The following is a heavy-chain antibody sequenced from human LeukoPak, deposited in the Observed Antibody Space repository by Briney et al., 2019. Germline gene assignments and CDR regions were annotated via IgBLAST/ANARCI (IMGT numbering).Heavy chain of an antibody. V-gene: IGHV3-7*01. CDR1: GYIFSGYW. D-gene: IGHD3/OR15-3a*01. Sequence: PGGSLRLSCAASGYIFSGYWMTWVRQAPGKGLEWVANLDQDGSEKYYVDSVKGRFTISRDNAKKSLYLQMNSLRAEDTAVYYCARDDDGFWTGSHYYYYYLDVWGKGTTVTVSS. J-gene: IGHJ6*03. CDR2: LDQDGSEK. CDR3: ARDDDGFWTGSHYYYYYLDV.